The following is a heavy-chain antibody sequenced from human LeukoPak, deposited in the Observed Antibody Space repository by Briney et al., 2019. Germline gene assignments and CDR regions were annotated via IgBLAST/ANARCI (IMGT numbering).Heavy chain of an antibody. V-gene: IGHV3-21*01. D-gene: IGHD1-1*01. CDR1: GFTFSSYS. CDR3: ARALTTLTYEGY. J-gene: IGHJ4*02. Sequence: GGSLRLSCAASGFTFSSYSMNWVRQAPGKGLEWVSSISSSSSYIYYADSVKGRFTISRDNAKDSLYLQMNSLRAEDTAVYYCARALTTLTYEGYWGQGTLVTVSS. CDR2: ISSSSSYI.